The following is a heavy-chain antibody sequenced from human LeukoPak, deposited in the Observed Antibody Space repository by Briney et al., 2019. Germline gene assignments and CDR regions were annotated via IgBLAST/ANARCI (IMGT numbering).Heavy chain of an antibody. CDR1: GGSISSYY. V-gene: IGHV4-59*01. D-gene: IGHD1-26*01. CDR3: ARGSSGSYGHYYYYMDV. J-gene: IGHJ6*03. CDR2: IYYSGST. Sequence: SETLSLTCTVSGGSISSYYWSWIRQPPGKGLEWIGYIYYSGSTNYNPSLKSRVTISVDTSKNQFSLKLNSVTAADTAVYYCARGSSGSYGHYYYYMDVWGKGTTVTVSS.